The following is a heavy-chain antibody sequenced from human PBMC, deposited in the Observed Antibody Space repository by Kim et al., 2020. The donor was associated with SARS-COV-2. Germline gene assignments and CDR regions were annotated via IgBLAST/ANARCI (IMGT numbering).Heavy chain of an antibody. CDR3: ATAVSAAAGIFSGLDLMFRRRRSGNWFDP. CDR1: GYTLTELS. V-gene: IGHV1-24*01. Sequence: ASVKVSCKVSGYTLTELSMHWVRQAPGKGLEWMGGFDPEDGETIYAQKFQGRVTMTEDTSTDTAYMELSSLRSEDTAVYYCATAVSAAAGIFSGLDLMFRRRRSGNWFDPWGQGTLVTVSS. D-gene: IGHD6-13*01. CDR2: FDPEDGET. J-gene: IGHJ5*02.